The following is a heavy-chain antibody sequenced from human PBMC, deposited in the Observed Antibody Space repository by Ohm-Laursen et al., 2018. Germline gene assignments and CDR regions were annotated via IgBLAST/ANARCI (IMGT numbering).Heavy chain of an antibody. CDR2: IYYSGST. J-gene: IGHJ6*02. Sequence: TLSLTCTVSGGSISSGGYYWSWIRQHPGKGLEWIGYIYYSGSTYYNPSLKSLVTISVDTSKNQFSLKLSSVTAADTAVYYCARWGPYYYGMDVWGQGTTVTVSS. D-gene: IGHD3-16*01. CDR3: ARWGPYYYGMDV. V-gene: IGHV4-31*01. CDR1: GGSISSGGYY.